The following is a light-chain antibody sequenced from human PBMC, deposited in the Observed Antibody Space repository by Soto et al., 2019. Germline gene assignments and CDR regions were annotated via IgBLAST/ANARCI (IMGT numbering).Light chain of an antibody. Sequence: EIVLTQSPGTLSSSPGERATLSCRASQSVSSSYLAWYQHRPGQAPRLLIYGSSRRATGIPDRFGGSGSGTDFNLTISRLEPEDFAVYYCQQYGDSSWTFGQGTQVEIK. CDR1: QSVSSSY. CDR3: QQYGDSSWT. V-gene: IGKV3-20*01. CDR2: GSS. J-gene: IGKJ1*01.